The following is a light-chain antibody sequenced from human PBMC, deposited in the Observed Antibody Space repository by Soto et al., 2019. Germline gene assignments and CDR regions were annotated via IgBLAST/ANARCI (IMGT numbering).Light chain of an antibody. CDR3: QQYNNWPPIT. J-gene: IGKJ5*01. V-gene: IGKV3-15*01. Sequence: EIVMTQSPATLSVSPGERPTLSCRASQSVSSNLAWYQQKPGQAPRLXXYGASTRATGIPARFSGSVSGTEFTLTISSLQSEDFAVYYGQQYNNWPPITFGQGTRLEIK. CDR1: QSVSSN. CDR2: GAS.